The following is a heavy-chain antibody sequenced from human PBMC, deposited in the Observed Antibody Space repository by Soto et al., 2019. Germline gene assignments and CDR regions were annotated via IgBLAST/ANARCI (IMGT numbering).Heavy chain of an antibody. Sequence: EVQLVESGGGLVQPGGSLRLSCAASGFTFSSYWMSCVRQAPGKGLEWAANIKQDGSEKYHVDSVKGRFTISRDNAKNSLYLQMNSLRAEDAAVYYGERYLGVVTPVDYWGQGTLVTVSS. J-gene: IGHJ4*02. CDR2: IKQDGSEK. CDR1: GFTFSSYW. V-gene: IGHV3-7*03. CDR3: ERYLGVVTPVDY. D-gene: IGHD2-21*02.